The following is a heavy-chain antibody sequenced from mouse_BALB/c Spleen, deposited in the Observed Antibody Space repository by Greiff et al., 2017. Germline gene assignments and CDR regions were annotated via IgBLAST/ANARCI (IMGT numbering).Heavy chain of an antibody. V-gene: IGHV1S81*02. D-gene: IGHD1-1*01. Sequence: VQLQQSGAELVKPGASVKLSCKASGYTFTSYYMYWVKQRPGQGLEWIGEINPSNGGTNFNEKFKSKATLTVDKSSSTAYMQLSSLTSEDSAVYYCTLAYYYGGAYGGQGTLVTVSA. CDR3: TLAYYYGGAY. CDR1: GYTFTSYY. CDR2: INPSNGGT. J-gene: IGHJ3*01.